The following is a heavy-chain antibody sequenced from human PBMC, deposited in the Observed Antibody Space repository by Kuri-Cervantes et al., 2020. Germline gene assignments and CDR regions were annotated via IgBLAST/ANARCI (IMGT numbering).Heavy chain of an antibody. D-gene: IGHD1-14*01. Sequence: GGSLRLSCAASGFTFSGYAMSWVRQAPGKGLEWVSVISGSGGSTYYADSVKGRFTISRDNSKNTLYLQMNSLRAEDTAVYYCAKVVPESNWYFDLWGRGTLVTVSS. CDR2: ISGSGGST. CDR3: AKVVPESNWYFDL. J-gene: IGHJ2*01. V-gene: IGHV3-23*01. CDR1: GFTFSGYA.